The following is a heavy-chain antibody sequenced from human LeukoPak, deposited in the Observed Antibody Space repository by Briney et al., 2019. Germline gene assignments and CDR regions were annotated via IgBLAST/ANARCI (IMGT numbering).Heavy chain of an antibody. CDR1: GGSISRSSYY. Sequence: SETLSLTCTVSGGSISRSSYYWGWIRQPPGEGLEWIGNIHYSGKTYYNPSLKSRVTISIDTSKNQFSLKLSSVTAADTAVYSCAKVGGLAVAGTDNWMDPWGQGTLVTVSS. D-gene: IGHD6-19*01. CDR2: IHYSGKT. V-gene: IGHV4-39*02. J-gene: IGHJ5*02. CDR3: AKVGGLAVAGTDNWMDP.